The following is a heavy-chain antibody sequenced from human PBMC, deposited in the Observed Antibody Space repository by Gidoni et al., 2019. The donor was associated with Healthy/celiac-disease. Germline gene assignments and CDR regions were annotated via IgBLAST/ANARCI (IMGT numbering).Heavy chain of an antibody. V-gene: IGHV3-7*01. CDR1: GFTFSSYW. D-gene: IGHD2-15*01. J-gene: IGHJ4*02. Sequence: EVQLVESGGGLVQPGGSLRLSFAASGFTFSSYWMSWVRQAPGKGLEWGANIKQDGSEKYYVDAVKGRFTSSRDNAKNSLYLQMNSLRAEDTAVYYCAREGGYCSGGSCYTAYFDYWGQGTLVTVSS. CDR2: IKQDGSEK. CDR3: AREGGYCSGGSCYTAYFDY.